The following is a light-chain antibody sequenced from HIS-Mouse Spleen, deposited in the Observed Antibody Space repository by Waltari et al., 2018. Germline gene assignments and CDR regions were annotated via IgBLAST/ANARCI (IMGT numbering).Light chain of an antibody. J-gene: IGLJ2*01. V-gene: IGLV2-14*01. CDR1: SSDVGGYNY. CDR2: EVS. CDR3: SSYTSSSTVV. Sequence: QSALTQPASVSGSPGQSITISCTGTSSDVGGYNYVPWSQQPPGKAPKLMIYEVSNRPSGVSNRFSGSKSGNTASLTISGLQAEDEADYYCSSYTSSSTVVFGGGTKLTVL.